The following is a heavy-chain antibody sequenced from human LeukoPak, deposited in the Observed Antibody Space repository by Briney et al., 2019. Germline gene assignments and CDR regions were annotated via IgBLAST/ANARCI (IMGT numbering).Heavy chain of an antibody. Sequence: PSETLSLTCTISGGSISSGGYYWSWIRQPPGKGLEWIGSIYYSGSTYYNPSLKSRVTISVDTSKNQFSLKLSSVTAADTAVYYCARTPKAYYYGSGSVDYWGQGTLVTVSS. CDR2: IYYSGST. D-gene: IGHD3-10*01. V-gene: IGHV4-39*07. CDR1: GGSISSGGYY. J-gene: IGHJ4*02. CDR3: ARTPKAYYYGSGSVDY.